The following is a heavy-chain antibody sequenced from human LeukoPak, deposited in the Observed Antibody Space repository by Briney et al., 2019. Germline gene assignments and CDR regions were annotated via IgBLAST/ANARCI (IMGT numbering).Heavy chain of an antibody. CDR3: ARVHNFSGRAVAGLSPPWFDP. Sequence: ASVKVSCKASGYTFTSYDINWVRQATGQGLEWMGWMNPNSGNTGYAQKFQGRVTMTRNTSISTAYMELSSLRSEDTAVYYCARVHNFSGRAVAGLSPPWFDPWGQGTLVTVSS. V-gene: IGHV1-8*01. CDR1: GYTFTSYD. CDR2: MNPNSGNT. D-gene: IGHD6-19*01. J-gene: IGHJ5*02.